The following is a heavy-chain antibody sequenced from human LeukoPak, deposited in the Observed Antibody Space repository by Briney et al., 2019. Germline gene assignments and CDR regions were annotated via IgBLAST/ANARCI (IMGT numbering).Heavy chain of an antibody. J-gene: IGHJ4*02. D-gene: IGHD3-3*01. CDR3: ARTFRESYYDFWSGYSTLDY. CDR1: GGSFSGYY. Sequence: PSQTLSLTCAVYGGSFSGYYWSWIRQPPGKGLEWIGEINHSGSTNYNPSLKSRVTISVDTSKNQFSLKLSSVTAADTAVYYCARTFRESYYDFWSGYSTLDYWGQGTLVTVSS. V-gene: IGHV4-34*01. CDR2: INHSGST.